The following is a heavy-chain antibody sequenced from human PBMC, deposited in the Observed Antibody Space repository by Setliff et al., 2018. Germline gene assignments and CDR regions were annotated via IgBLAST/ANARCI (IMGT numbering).Heavy chain of an antibody. J-gene: IGHJ4*02. D-gene: IGHD3-10*01. CDR3: ARGRSLLWFGELSRPYYFDY. CDR1: GGTFSSYA. Sequence: GASVKVSCKASGGTFSSYAISWVRQAPGQGLEWMGGIIPIFGTANYAQKFQGRVTITTDESTSTAYMELSSLRSEDTAVYYCARGRSLLWFGELSRPYYFDYWGQGTLFTVSS. V-gene: IGHV1-69*05. CDR2: IIPIFGTA.